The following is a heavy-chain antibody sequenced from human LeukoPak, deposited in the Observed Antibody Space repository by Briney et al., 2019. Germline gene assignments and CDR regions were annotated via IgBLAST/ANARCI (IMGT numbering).Heavy chain of an antibody. J-gene: IGHJ4*02. D-gene: IGHD1-14*01. CDR1: GFTFSSYA. CDR2: ISDSGGST. Sequence: GGSLRLSCAASGFTFSSYAMTWVRQAPGKGLEWVSGISDSGGSTYYADSVKGRFTISRDNSKNTLYLQMNSLRAEDTAVYYCAKKGPENGFDYWGQGTLVTVSS. V-gene: IGHV3-23*01. CDR3: AKKGPENGFDY.